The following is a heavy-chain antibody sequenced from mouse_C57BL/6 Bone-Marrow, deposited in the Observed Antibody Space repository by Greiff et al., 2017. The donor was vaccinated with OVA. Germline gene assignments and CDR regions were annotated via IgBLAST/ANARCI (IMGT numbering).Heavy chain of an antibody. CDR3: ASRICYDYGVRFAY. V-gene: IGHV1-81*01. CDR2: IYPRSGNT. D-gene: IGHD2-4*01. CDR1: GYTFTSYG. Sequence: VQLQQSGAELARPGASVKLSCKASGYTFTSYGISWVKQRTGQGLEWIGEIYPRSGNTYYNEKFKGKATLTADKSSSTAYMELRSLTSEDSAVYFCASRICYDYGVRFAYWGQGTLVTVSA. J-gene: IGHJ3*01.